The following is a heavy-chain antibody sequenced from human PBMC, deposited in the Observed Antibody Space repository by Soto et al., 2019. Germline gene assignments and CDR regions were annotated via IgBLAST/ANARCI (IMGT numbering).Heavy chain of an antibody. CDR2: ISSSSSYT. CDR1: GFTSSDYY. D-gene: IGHD6-19*01. CDR3: ARDPGIAVAGNWGFDY. V-gene: IGHV3-11*06. Sequence: QVQLVESGGGLVKPGGSLRLSCAASGFTSSDYYMSWIRQAPGKGLEWVSYISSSSSYTNYADSVEGRFTISRDNAKNSLYLQMNSLRAEDTAVYYCARDPGIAVAGNWGFDYWGQGTLVTVSS. J-gene: IGHJ4*02.